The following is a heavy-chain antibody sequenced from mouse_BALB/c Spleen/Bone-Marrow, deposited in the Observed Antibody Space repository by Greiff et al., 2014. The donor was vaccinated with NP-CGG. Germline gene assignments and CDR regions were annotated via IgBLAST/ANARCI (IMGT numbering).Heavy chain of an antibody. CDR1: GYTFTNYW. V-gene: IGHV1-63*02. J-gene: IGHJ2*01. Sequence: VQLQQSGAELVRPGTSVKMSCKAAGYTFTNYWIVWVKQRPGHGLEWIGDIYPGGGYTNYNEKFKGKATLTADTSSSTAYMQLSSLTSEDSAIYYCARGEDGLDYWGQGTTLTVPS. CDR2: IYPGGGYT. CDR3: ARGEDGLDY. D-gene: IGHD2-3*01.